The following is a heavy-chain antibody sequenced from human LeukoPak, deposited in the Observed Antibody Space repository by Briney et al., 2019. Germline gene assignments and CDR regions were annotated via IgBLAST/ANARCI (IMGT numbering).Heavy chain of an antibody. Sequence: ASMKVSCKASGYTFTGYYMHWVRQAPGQGLEWMGWINPNSGGTNYAQKFQGRVTMTRDTSISTAYMELSRLRSDDTAVYYCARELLRFYAFDIWGQGTMVTVSS. V-gene: IGHV1-2*02. D-gene: IGHD3-3*01. CDR3: ARELLRFYAFDI. CDR2: INPNSGGT. CDR1: GYTFTGYY. J-gene: IGHJ3*02.